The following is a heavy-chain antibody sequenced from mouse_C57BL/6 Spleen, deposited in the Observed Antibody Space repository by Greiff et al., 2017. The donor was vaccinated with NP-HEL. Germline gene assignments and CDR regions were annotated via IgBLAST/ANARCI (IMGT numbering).Heavy chain of an antibody. J-gene: IGHJ1*03. Sequence: VQLQQSGAELVRPGTSVKMSCKASGYTFTNYWIGWAKQRPGHGLEWIGDIYPGGGYTNYNEKFKGKATLTADKSSSTAYMQFSSLTSEDSAIYYGAKGGVPCGEGDWDCDVWGTGTTVTVSS. CDR1: GYTFTNYW. V-gene: IGHV1-63*01. CDR2: IYPGGGYT. CDR3: AKGGVPCGEGDWDCDV.